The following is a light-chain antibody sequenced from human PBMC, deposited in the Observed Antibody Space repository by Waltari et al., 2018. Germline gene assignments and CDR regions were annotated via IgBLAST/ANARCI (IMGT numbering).Light chain of an antibody. CDR1: QAIRND. CDR3: LQDYNYPYT. Sequence: AIQMTQSPSSLSASVGDSVTIPCRASQAIRNDLGWYQQTPWIAPKLLVFAASSVQSGVPSRFSGSGSGTDFTLTITSLQPEDFATYYCLQDYNYPYTFGRGTKLEIK. CDR2: AAS. J-gene: IGKJ2*01. V-gene: IGKV1-6*01.